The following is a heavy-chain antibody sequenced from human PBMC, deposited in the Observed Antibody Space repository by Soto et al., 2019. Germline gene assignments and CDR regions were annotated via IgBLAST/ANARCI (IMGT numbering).Heavy chain of an antibody. J-gene: IGHJ4*02. V-gene: IGHV4-31*03. Sequence: QVQLQESGPGLVKPSQTLSLTCTVSGGSISSGGYYWYWSRQHSGKGLERIGFTYYSGTTYYNPSLRSGVTISVATSKNQFSLKLRSVTAADTAVYYCASRDVDTTMVGRDYWGQGTLVTVSS. CDR3: ASRDVDTTMVGRDY. D-gene: IGHD5-18*01. CDR1: GGSISSGGYY. CDR2: TYYSGTT.